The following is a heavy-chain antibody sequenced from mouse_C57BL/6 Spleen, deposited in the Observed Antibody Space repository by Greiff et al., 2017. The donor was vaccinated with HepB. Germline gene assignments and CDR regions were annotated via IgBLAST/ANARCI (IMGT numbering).Heavy chain of an antibody. CDR1: GYTFTSYW. CDR3: ARSLTTVVPSYWYFDV. V-gene: IGHV1-69*01. D-gene: IGHD1-1*01. J-gene: IGHJ1*03. Sequence: VQLQQPGAELVMPGASVKLSCKASGYTFTSYWMHWVKQRPGQGLEWIGEIDPSDSYTNYNQKFKGKSTLTVDKSSSTAYMQLSSLTSEDSAVYYCARSLTTVVPSYWYFDVWGTGTTVTVSS. CDR2: IDPSDSYT.